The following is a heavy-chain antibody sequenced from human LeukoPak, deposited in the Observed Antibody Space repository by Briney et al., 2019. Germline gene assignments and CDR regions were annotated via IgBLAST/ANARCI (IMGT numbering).Heavy chain of an antibody. CDR1: GGSISSSNYY. V-gene: IGHV4-61*01. CDR2: IYYSGST. D-gene: IGHD4-17*01. Sequence: SETLSLTCTVSGGSISSSNYYWSWIRQPPGKGLEWIGYIYYSGSTSYNPSLKSRVTISVDTSKNQFSLKLSSVTAADTAVYYCARATRSDYQFDYWGQGTLVTVSS. CDR3: ARATRSDYQFDY. J-gene: IGHJ4*02.